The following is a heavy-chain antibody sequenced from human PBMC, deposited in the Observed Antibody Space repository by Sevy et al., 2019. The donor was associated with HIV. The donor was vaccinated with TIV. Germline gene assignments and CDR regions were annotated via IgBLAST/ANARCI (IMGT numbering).Heavy chain of an antibody. Sequence: SETLSLTCTVSGGSISSGDYYWSWIRQPPGKGLEWIGYIYYSGGTYYNPSLKSRVTISVDTSKNQFSLKLSSVTAADTAVYYCARKPRITIFGVVIMAPFFDYWGQGTLVTVSS. CDR3: ARKPRITIFGVVIMAPFFDY. D-gene: IGHD3-3*01. V-gene: IGHV4-30-4*01. J-gene: IGHJ4*02. CDR2: IYYSGGT. CDR1: GGSISSGDYY.